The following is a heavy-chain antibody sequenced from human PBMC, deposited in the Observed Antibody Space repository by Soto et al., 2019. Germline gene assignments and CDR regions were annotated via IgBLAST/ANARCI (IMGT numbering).Heavy chain of an antibody. D-gene: IGHD3-9*01. Sequence: LRHSCAASEFTFSSYGMHGVRQAPGKGLEWVAVISYDGSNKYYADSVKGRFTISRDNSKNTLYLQMNSLRAEDTAVYYCAKENYYILTSYLTGEGMDFWCQATSGTLS. CDR1: EFTFSSYG. CDR2: ISYDGSNK. J-gene: IGHJ6*02. V-gene: IGHV3-30*18. CDR3: AKENYYILTSYLTGEGMDF.